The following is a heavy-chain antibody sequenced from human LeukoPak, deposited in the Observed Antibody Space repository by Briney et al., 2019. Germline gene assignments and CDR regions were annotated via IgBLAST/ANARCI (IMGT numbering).Heavy chain of an antibody. CDR1: GGSISNYY. V-gene: IGHV4-59*01. D-gene: IGHD3-22*01. Sequence: SETLSLTCTASGGSISNYYWSWIRQPPGKGLEWIGYIYYSGSTNYNPSLKSRVTMSVDTSKNQFSLKLSSVTAADTAVYYCAGHDSSGTYFQHWGQGTLVTVSS. CDR2: IYYSGST. J-gene: IGHJ1*01. CDR3: AGHDSSGTYFQH.